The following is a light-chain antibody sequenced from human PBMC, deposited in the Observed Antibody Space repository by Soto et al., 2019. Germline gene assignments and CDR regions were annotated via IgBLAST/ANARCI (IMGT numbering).Light chain of an antibody. J-gene: IGLJ1*01. CDR2: EVS. CDR1: SSDIGGYDF. V-gene: IGLV2-14*01. CDR3: LSYQITAPPG. Sequence: QSSVTQPASVSRSPGQSITISCTGTSSDIGGYDFVSCYQHHPGKAPKLMIYEVSNRPSGVSNRFSCSKSGNTASLTISGLRAEVVADYYCLSYQITAPPGFGPGTKVT.